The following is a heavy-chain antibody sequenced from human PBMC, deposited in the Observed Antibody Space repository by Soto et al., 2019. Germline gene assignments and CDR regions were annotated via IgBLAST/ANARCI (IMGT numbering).Heavy chain of an antibody. D-gene: IGHD6-13*01. J-gene: IGHJ4*02. V-gene: IGHV4-34*01. Sequence: PSETLSLTCAVYGGSFSGYYWSWSRQPPGKGLEWIGEINHSGSTNYNPSLKSRVTISVDTSKNQFSLKLSSVTAADTAVYYCARRGSSSWYGWNYFDYWGQGTLVTVSS. CDR3: ARRGSSSWYGWNYFDY. CDR1: GGSFSGYY. CDR2: INHSGST.